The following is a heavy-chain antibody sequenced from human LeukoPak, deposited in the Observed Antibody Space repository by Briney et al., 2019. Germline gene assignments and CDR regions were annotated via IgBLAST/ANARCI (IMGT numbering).Heavy chain of an antibody. Sequence: ASAKVSCKASGYTFTNYGISWVRQAPGQGLQWMGWISAYSGNTNYAQKLQSRVIMTTDTSTSTAYMELRSLRSDDTAVYYCARATISGYYYSPAFDIWGQGTILTVSS. CDR2: ISAYSGNT. D-gene: IGHD3-22*01. CDR3: ARATISGYYYSPAFDI. V-gene: IGHV1-18*01. J-gene: IGHJ3*02. CDR1: GYTFTNYG.